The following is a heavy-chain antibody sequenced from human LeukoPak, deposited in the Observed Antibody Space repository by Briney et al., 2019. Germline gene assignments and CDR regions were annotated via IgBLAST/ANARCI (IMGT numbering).Heavy chain of an antibody. Sequence: SGGSLRLSCEASGFTFSSYAMSWIRQPPGKGLEWIGYIFYSGSTKYNPSLKSRVTISVDTSKNQFSLKLSSVTAADTAVYYCARVNRRDGYNYWGQGTLVTVSS. CDR1: GFTFSSYA. D-gene: IGHD5-24*01. J-gene: IGHJ4*02. CDR3: ARVNRRDGYNY. CDR2: IFYSGST. V-gene: IGHV4-59*01.